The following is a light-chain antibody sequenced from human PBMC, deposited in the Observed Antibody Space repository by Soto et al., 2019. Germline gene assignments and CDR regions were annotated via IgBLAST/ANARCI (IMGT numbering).Light chain of an antibody. Sequence: SYELTQPPSVSVAPGQTAKIPCGGDNIGAESVHWYQQRPGQAPVLVVYDDSDRPSGIPERFSGSNSHNTATLTISRVEAVDEADYFCQVWYGSSDSYVFGPGNKVTVL. CDR2: DDS. J-gene: IGLJ1*01. CDR3: QVWYGSSDSYV. CDR1: NIGAES. V-gene: IGLV3-21*02.